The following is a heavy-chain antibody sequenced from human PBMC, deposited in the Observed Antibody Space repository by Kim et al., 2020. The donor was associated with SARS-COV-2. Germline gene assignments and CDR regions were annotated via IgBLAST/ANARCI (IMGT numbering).Heavy chain of an antibody. CDR2: RT. D-gene: IGHD6-19*01. Sequence: RTNYNPSLRSRVTISVDTSKNQFSLKLSSVTAADTAVYYCAGDSGWFDYWGQGTLVTVSS. J-gene: IGHJ4*02. CDR3: AGDSGWFDY. V-gene: IGHV4-34*01.